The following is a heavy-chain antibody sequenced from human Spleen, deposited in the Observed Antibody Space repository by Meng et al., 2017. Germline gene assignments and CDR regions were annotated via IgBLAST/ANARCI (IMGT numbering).Heavy chain of an antibody. CDR3: ARFHVYYYYDSSGYYYFLDY. Sequence: QAQLGESGAEVKKPGALVKVSCKASGYTFTSYGISWVRQAPGQGLEWMGWISAYNGNTNYAQKLQGRVTMTTDTSTSTAYMELRSLRSDDTAVYYCARFHVYYYYDSSGYYYFLDYWGQGTLVTVSS. J-gene: IGHJ4*02. D-gene: IGHD3-22*01. V-gene: IGHV1-18*01. CDR2: ISAYNGNT. CDR1: GYTFTSYG.